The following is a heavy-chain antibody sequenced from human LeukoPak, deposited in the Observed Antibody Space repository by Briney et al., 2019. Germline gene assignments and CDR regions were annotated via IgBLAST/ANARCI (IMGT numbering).Heavy chain of an antibody. CDR2: IIPIFGTA. CDR3: ARDQKGELLPVY. Sequence: GASVKVSCKASGYTFTSYAISWVRQAPGQGLEWMGGIIPIFGTANYAQKFQGRVTITTDESTSTAYMELSSLRSEDTAVYYCARDQKGELLPVYWGQGTLVTVSS. V-gene: IGHV1-69*05. CDR1: GYTFTSYA. D-gene: IGHD1-26*01. J-gene: IGHJ4*02.